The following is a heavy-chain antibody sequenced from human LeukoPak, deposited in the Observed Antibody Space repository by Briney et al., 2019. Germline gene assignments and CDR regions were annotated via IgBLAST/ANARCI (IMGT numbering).Heavy chain of an antibody. D-gene: IGHD3-22*01. CDR1: GGTFISYA. Sequence: GASVTVSFKASGGTFISYAISWVRQAPGQGFEWMGRIIPILGIANYAHKFQGRVTITADKSTSTAYMELSSLRSEDTAVYYCARNRRWLLEDNWGQGTLVTVSS. J-gene: IGHJ4*02. V-gene: IGHV1-69*04. CDR2: IIPILGIA. CDR3: ARNRRWLLEDN.